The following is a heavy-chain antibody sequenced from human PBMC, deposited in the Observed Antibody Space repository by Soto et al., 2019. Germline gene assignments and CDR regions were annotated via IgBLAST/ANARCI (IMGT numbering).Heavy chain of an antibody. CDR2: TRNKAHGETT. D-gene: IGHD2-2*01. CDR3: ARSSRPKRMPWSFFDY. Sequence: GGSLRLSCTASGLNIGDYARSWFSKKTGKGPEWVGFTRNKAHGETTEYADSVKGRFTISRDNSKNTLYLQMNSLRAEDTAVYYCARSSRPKRMPWSFFDYWGQGTLVTVSS. J-gene: IGHJ4*02. CDR1: GLNIGDYA. V-gene: IGHV3-49*03.